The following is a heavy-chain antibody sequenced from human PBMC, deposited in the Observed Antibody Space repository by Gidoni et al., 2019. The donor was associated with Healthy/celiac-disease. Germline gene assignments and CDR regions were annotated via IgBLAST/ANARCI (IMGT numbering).Heavy chain of an antibody. V-gene: IGHV3-33*01. J-gene: IGHJ6*02. CDR3: ARDLVYPLYYYGMDV. D-gene: IGHD3-16*01. Sequence: QVQLVESGGGVVQPGRSLRLSCAASGFTFSCYGMHWVRQAPGKGLEWVAVIWYDGSNKYYADSVKGRFTISRDNSKNTLYLQMNSLRAEDTAVYYCARDLVYPLYYYGMDVWGQGTTVTVSS. CDR1: GFTFSCYG. CDR2: IWYDGSNK.